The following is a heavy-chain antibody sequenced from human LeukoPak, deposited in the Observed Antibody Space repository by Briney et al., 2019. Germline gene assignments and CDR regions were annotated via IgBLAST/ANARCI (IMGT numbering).Heavy chain of an antibody. Sequence: GGSLRLSCAASGFTFSSYGMHWVRQAPGKGLEWVSYISSSSSTIYYADSVKGRFTISRDNAKNSLYLQMNSLRAEDTAVYYCARDPDSSGYYYVSYYYMDVWGKGTTVTVSS. CDR3: ARDPDSSGYYYVSYYYMDV. V-gene: IGHV3-48*01. CDR2: ISSSSSTI. J-gene: IGHJ6*03. CDR1: GFTFSSYG. D-gene: IGHD3-22*01.